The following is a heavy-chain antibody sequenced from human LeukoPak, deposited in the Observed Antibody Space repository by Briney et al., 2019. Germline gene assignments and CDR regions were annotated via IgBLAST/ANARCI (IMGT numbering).Heavy chain of an antibody. CDR1: GGTFSSYA. CDR2: IIPILGIA. J-gene: IGHJ5*02. CDR3: ARVAAAGTGPWFDP. D-gene: IGHD6-13*01. V-gene: IGHV1-69*04. Sequence: ASVKVSCKASGGTFSSYAISWVRQAPGQGLERMGRIIPILGIANYAQKFQGRVTITADKSTSTAYMELSSLRSEDTAVYYCARVAAAGTGPWFDPWGQGTLVTVSS.